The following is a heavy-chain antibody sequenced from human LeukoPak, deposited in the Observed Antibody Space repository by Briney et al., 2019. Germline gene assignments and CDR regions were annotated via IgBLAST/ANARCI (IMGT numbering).Heavy chain of an antibody. D-gene: IGHD2-2*01. CDR2: INHSGST. J-gene: IGHJ4*02. CDR1: GGSFSGYY. Sequence: PSETLSLTCAVYGGSFSGYYWSWIRQPPGKGLEWIGEINHSGSTNYNPSLKSRVTISVDTSKNQFSLKLSSVTAADTAVYYCARSIPTEYCSSTSCYAVWGQGTLVTVSS. V-gene: IGHV4-34*01. CDR3: ARSIPTEYCSSTSCYAV.